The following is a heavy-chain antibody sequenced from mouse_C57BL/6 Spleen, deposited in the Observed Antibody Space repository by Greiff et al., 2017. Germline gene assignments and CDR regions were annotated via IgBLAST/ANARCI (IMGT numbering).Heavy chain of an antibody. CDR2: INPSNGGT. D-gene: IGHD1-2*01. Sequence: QVQLQQPGTELVKPGASVKLSCKASGYTFTSYWMHWVKQRPGQGLEWIGNINPSNGGTNYNEKFKSKATLTVDKSSSTAYMQLSSLTSEDSAVYYGARGGFSRGYFDYWGQGTTLTVSS. J-gene: IGHJ2*01. CDR1: GYTFTSYW. V-gene: IGHV1-53*01. CDR3: ARGGFSRGYFDY.